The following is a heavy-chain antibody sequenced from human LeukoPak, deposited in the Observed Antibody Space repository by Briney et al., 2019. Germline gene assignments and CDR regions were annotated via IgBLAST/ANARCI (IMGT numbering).Heavy chain of an antibody. D-gene: IGHD3-22*01. CDR3: AREGNYYYDSSGYWD. Sequence: PAGSLRLSCAASGFTFSSNHMSWVRQAPGKGLEWVSVLYSGGGTNYAESVKGRFTISRDNAKNSLYLQMSTLTAEDTAVYYCAREGNYYYDSSGYWDWGQGNLVNVSS. CDR1: GFTFSSNH. CDR2: LYSGGGT. J-gene: IGHJ4*01. V-gene: IGHV3-53*01.